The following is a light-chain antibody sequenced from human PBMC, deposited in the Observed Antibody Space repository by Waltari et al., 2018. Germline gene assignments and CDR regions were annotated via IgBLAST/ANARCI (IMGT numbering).Light chain of an antibody. Sequence: SYELTQPSSVSVSPGQTARITCSGDILAKRYARWFQQKPGQAPVAVIYKDSERPSGIPVRFAGSNSGTTVTLTISGAQFEDEADYYCYSAADNNRQVFRGGTKLTVL. CDR1: ILAKRY. CDR2: KDS. CDR3: YSAADNNRQV. V-gene: IGLV3-27*01. J-gene: IGLJ3*02.